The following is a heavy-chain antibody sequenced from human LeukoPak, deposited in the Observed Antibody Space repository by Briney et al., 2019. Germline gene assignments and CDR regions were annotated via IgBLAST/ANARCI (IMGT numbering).Heavy chain of an antibody. CDR1: GFTFSSYW. CDR2: IKQDGSEK. Sequence: PGGSLRLSCAASGFTFSSYWMSWVRQAPGKGLEWVANIKQDGSEKYYVDSVKGRFTISRDNAKNSLYLQMNSLRAEDTAVYYCARITYCGGDCYAPIAPDSDYWGQGTLVTVSS. CDR3: ARITYCGGDCYAPIAPDSDY. V-gene: IGHV3-7*01. D-gene: IGHD2-21*02. J-gene: IGHJ4*02.